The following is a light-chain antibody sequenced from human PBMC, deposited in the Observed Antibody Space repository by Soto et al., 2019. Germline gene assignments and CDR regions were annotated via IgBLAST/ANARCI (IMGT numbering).Light chain of an antibody. Sequence: QSVLTQPPSTSGTPGQRVTISCSGSSSNIGSNHVYWYQQFPGMGPKLLMYRSDQRPTGAPDRFSGSKSGTSASLAISGLRSDDEADYYCSARDDSLSGVVFGGGTKLTVL. V-gene: IGLV1-47*01. J-gene: IGLJ2*01. CDR1: SSNIGSNH. CDR2: RSD. CDR3: SARDDSLSGVV.